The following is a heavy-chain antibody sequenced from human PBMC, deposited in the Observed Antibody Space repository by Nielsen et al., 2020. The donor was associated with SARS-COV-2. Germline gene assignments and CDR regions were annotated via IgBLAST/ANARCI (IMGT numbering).Heavy chain of an antibody. V-gene: IGHV3-11*06. Sequence: GGSLRLSCAASGFMVSDSYMSWIRQTPGKGLEWISYISSSGSFTNYADSVRGRYTISRDNGKNSLYLQMNSLRAGDTAVYYCARAGALSSSWYSMDFWGQGTTVTVSS. CDR3: ARAGALSSSWYSMDF. D-gene: IGHD6-13*01. CDR1: GFMVSDSY. J-gene: IGHJ6*02. CDR2: ISSSGSFT.